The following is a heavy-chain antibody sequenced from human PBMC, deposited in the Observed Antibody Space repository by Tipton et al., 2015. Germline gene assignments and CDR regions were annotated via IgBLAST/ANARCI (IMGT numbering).Heavy chain of an antibody. CDR2: IYYSGSA. V-gene: IGHV4-59*01. CDR1: GGSISSYY. D-gene: IGHD5-24*01. J-gene: IGHJ6*02. Sequence: LRLSCTVSGGSISSYYWSWIRQPPGKGLEWIGYIYYSGSANYNPSPKSRVTISIDTSKNQFSLRLSSVTAADTAVYYCARDLEHGMDVWGQGTTVTVSS. CDR3: ARDLEHGMDV.